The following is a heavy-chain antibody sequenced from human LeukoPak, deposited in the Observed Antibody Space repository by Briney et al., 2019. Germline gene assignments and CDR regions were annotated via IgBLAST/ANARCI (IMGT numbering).Heavy chain of an antibody. J-gene: IGHJ3*02. CDR1: EFPFRSYG. D-gene: IGHD5-12*01. CDR3: AKSDGYDSAFDAFDI. V-gene: IGHV3-30*18. CDR2: ISYDGSNK. Sequence: GGSLRLSCAASEFPFRSYGMLWVRAAPGKGLEGVAVISYDGSNKYYAVYVNGRFTISKDNSNNTLYLQMNSLRAEDTAVYYCAKSDGYDSAFDAFDIWGEETVVSVS.